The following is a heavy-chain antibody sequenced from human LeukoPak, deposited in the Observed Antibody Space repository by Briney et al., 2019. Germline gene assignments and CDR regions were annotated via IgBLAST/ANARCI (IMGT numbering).Heavy chain of an antibody. Sequence: GGSLRLSCAAFGFTFRNYAMSWVRQAPGKGLEWVSATGSSGSSTYYADSVKGRFTISRDNSKDTLYLQMNSLRAEDTAVYYCAKRERERISWYFFDYWGQGTLVTVSS. CDR3: AKRERERISWYFFDY. J-gene: IGHJ4*02. CDR1: GFTFRNYA. D-gene: IGHD6-13*01. V-gene: IGHV3-23*01. CDR2: TGSSGSST.